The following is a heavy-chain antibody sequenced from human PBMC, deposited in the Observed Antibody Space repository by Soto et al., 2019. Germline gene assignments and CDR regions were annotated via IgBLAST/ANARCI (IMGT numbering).Heavy chain of an antibody. CDR2: IYYSGST. CDR3: ANGYSGYDYYGMDV. J-gene: IGHJ6*02. V-gene: IGHV4-39*01. D-gene: IGHD5-12*01. CDR1: GGSISSSSYY. Sequence: SETLSLTCTVSGGSISSSSYYWGWIRQPPGKGLEWIGSIYYSGSTYYNPSLKSRVTISVDTSKNQFSLRLSSVTAADTAVYYCANGYSGYDYYGMDVWGQGTTVTVSS.